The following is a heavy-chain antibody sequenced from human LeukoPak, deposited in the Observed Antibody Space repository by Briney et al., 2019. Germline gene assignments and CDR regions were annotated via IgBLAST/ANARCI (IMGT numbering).Heavy chain of an antibody. D-gene: IGHD3-22*01. CDR3: AKTQDFYDSSGYYYYYMDV. V-gene: IGHV3-23*01. Sequence: GGSLRLSCAASGFTFSSYAMSWVRQAPGKGLEWVSAISGSGGSTYYADSVKGRFTISRDNSKNTLYLQMNSLRAEDTAVYYCAKTQDFYDSSGYYYYYMDVWGKGTTVTVSS. J-gene: IGHJ6*03. CDR2: ISGSGGST. CDR1: GFTFSSYA.